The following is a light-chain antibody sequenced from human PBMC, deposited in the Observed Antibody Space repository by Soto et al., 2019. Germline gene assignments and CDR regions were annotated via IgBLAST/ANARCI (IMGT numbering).Light chain of an antibody. J-gene: IGLJ2*01. Sequence: QSALTQPASVSGSPGQSITISCTGTSSYIGAYIYVSWYQQHTGKAPKLLIFDVSDRPSGVPHRFSGSKSGNTASLTISGLQEEDEAEYYCSSYRSTDTPVIFGGGTKLTVL. CDR2: DVS. CDR3: SSYRSTDTPVI. CDR1: SSYIGAYIY. V-gene: IGLV2-14*03.